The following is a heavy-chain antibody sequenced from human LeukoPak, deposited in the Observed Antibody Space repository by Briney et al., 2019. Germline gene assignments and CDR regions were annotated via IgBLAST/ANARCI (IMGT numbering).Heavy chain of an antibody. CDR1: GYTFTSNY. CDR3: ARSRDDYVWGSYRPRIRTDY. V-gene: IGHV1-46*01. J-gene: IGHJ4*02. D-gene: IGHD3-16*02. CDR2: ISPSGGST. Sequence: ASVKVSCKAFGYTFTSNYMHWVRQAPGQGPEWMGVISPSGGSTTYAQKFQGRVTLTRDMSTSTDYLELSSLRSEDTAVYYCARSRDDYVWGSYRPRIRTDYWGQGTLVTVSS.